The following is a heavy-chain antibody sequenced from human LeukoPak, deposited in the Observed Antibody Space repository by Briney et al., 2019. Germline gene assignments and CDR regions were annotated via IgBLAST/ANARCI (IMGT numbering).Heavy chain of an antibody. CDR2: IRYDGSNK. CDR1: GFTFSSYG. V-gene: IGHV3-30*02. J-gene: IGHJ4*02. Sequence: PGGSLRLSCAASGFTFSSYGMHWVRQAPRKGLEWVAFIRYDGSNKYYADSVKGRFTISRDNSKNTLYLQMNSLRAEDTAVYYCAKTYYSNYYFDYWGQGTLVTVSS. D-gene: IGHD4-11*01. CDR3: AKTYYSNYYFDY.